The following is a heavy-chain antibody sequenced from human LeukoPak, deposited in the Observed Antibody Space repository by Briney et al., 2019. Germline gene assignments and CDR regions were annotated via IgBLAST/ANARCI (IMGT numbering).Heavy chain of an antibody. J-gene: IGHJ5*02. V-gene: IGHV3-48*03. Sequence: GGSLRLSCAASGFTFSSYEMNWVRQAPGKGLEWVSYISSSGSTIYYADSVKGRFTISRDNAKNSLYLQMNSLRAEDTAVYYCASEFYDSSGSWGQGTLVTVSS. CDR2: ISSSGSTI. CDR1: GFTFSSYE. D-gene: IGHD3-22*01. CDR3: ASEFYDSSGS.